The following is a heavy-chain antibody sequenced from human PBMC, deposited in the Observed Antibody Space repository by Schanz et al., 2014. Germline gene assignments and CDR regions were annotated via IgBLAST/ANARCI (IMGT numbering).Heavy chain of an antibody. CDR3: ARLGTGMAVAGSVIDSYYYYMDV. J-gene: IGHJ6*03. Sequence: QVQLVQSGAEVKKPGASVKVSCKASGYTFTSYSMHWVRQAPGQGLEWMGRIIPILGIPNYAQKFQGRVTFTADKSTSTAYMELSSLKSEDTAVYYCARLGTGMAVAGSVIDSYYYYMDVWGEGTTVTVSS. CDR1: GYTFTSYS. V-gene: IGHV1-69*04. CDR2: IIPILGIP. D-gene: IGHD6-19*01.